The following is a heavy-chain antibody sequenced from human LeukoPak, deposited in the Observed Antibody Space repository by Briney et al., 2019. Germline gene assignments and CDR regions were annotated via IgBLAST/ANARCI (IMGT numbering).Heavy chain of an antibody. D-gene: IGHD3-3*01. Sequence: GGSLQISCKGSGYSFTSYWIGWVRQVPGKGLGWMGIIYPGDSDTRYSPSFQGQVTISADKSISTAYLQWSSLKASDTAMYYCASGRYDFWSGYPEFYFDYWGQGALVTVSS. CDR3: ASGRYDFWSGYPEFYFDY. CDR2: IYPGDSDT. J-gene: IGHJ4*02. CDR1: GYSFTSYW. V-gene: IGHV5-51*01.